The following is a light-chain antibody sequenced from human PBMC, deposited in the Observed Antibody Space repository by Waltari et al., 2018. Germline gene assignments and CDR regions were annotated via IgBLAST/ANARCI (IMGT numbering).Light chain of an antibody. J-gene: IGLJ2*01. CDR2: EGS. V-gene: IGLV2-23*01. CDR1: SSNVGSYNL. Sequence: QSALTQPASVSGSPGQSITISCTGTSSNVGSYNLVPWYQQHPGKAPKPMIYEGSKRPSGVSNRFSGSRSGNTASLTISGLQAEDEADYYCCSYASSSTLFGGGTRVTVL. CDR3: CSYASSSTL.